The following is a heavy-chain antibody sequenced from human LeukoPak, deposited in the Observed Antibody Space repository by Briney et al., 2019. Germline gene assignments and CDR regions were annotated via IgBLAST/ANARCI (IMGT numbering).Heavy chain of an antibody. CDR3: ARNRGDPSYFDY. D-gene: IGHD4-17*01. CDR1: GFTFSNYA. V-gene: IGHV3-21*01. CDR2: ISTSSSYI. Sequence: GSLRLSCVASGFTFSNYAMSWVSEAPGKGRERVSSISTSSSYIYYADSVKGRFTISRNNPKHSLYLQMNSLRAEDTAVYYCARNRGDPSYFDYWGQGTLVTVSS. J-gene: IGHJ4*02.